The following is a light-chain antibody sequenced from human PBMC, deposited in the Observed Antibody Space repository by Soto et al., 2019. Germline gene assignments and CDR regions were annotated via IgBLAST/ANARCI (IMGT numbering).Light chain of an antibody. CDR1: SSDVGGYNY. CDR3: SSYTSDSTYV. Sequence: QSALTQPASVSGSPGQSITISCTGTSSDVGGYNYVSWYQEHPGKAPKLMIYDVSNRPSGVSNRFSGSKSGNTASLTISGLQADDEADYYCSSYTSDSTYVFGTGTQLTVL. J-gene: IGLJ1*01. CDR2: DVS. V-gene: IGLV2-14*01.